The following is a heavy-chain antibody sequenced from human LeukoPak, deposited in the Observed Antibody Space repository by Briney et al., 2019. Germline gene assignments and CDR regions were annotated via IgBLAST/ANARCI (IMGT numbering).Heavy chain of an antibody. CDR2: IYYSGKT. CDR1: GGSISSTSYY. D-gene: IGHD6-13*01. V-gene: IGHV4-39*01. J-gene: IGHJ4*02. CDR3: ARHKQGYTTSWFY. Sequence: SETLSLTCTVSGGSISSTSYYWGRIRQPPGKGLECIGSIYYSGKTYYNPSLKSRVTISVDTSKNQFSLKLSSVTAADTAVYYCARHKQGYTTSWFYWGQGTLVTVSS.